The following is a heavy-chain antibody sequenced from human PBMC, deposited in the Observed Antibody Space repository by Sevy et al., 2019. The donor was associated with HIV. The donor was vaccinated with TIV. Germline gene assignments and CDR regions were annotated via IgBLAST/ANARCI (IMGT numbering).Heavy chain of an antibody. CDR2: IIPIFGTA. V-gene: IGHV1-69*13. CDR1: GGTFSSYA. Sequence: ASVKVSCKASGGTFSSYAISWVRQAPGQGLEWMGGIIPIFGTANYAQKFQGRVTITAEESTSTAYMELSSLISEETAVYYCARAAMIVVVSTYYYYYGMDVWGQGTTVTVSS. J-gene: IGHJ6*02. D-gene: IGHD3-22*01. CDR3: ARAAMIVVVSTYYYYYGMDV.